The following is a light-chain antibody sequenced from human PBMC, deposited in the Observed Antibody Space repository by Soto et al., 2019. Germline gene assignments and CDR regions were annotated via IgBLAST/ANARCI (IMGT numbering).Light chain of an antibody. CDR3: MKGAHWPPYT. Sequence: DVVMTQSPLSLPVTLGQPASISCRSSQSLAYSDGNTYLNWFQQRPGQSPRRLIYKVSNRDSGVQDRCSGSGSGTAFTLKTSRGEAADVGISYCMKGAHWPPYTFGQGTKLEIK. V-gene: IGKV2-30*01. CDR1: QSLAYSDGNTY. CDR2: KVS. J-gene: IGKJ2*01.